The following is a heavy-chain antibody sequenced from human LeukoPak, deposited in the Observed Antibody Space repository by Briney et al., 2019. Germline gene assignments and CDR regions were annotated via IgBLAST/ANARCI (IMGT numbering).Heavy chain of an antibody. CDR2: IIPIFGTA. CDR1: GGTFSSYA. D-gene: IGHD2-2*01. J-gene: IGHJ3*02. V-gene: IGHV1-69*05. Sequence: GASVKVSCKASGGTFSSYAISWVRQAPGQGLEWMGGIIPIFGTANYAQKFQGRVTITTDESTSTAYMELSSMRSEDTAVYYCARSSWDIVVVPAAIGAFDIWGQGTMVTVSS. CDR3: ARSSWDIVVVPAAIGAFDI.